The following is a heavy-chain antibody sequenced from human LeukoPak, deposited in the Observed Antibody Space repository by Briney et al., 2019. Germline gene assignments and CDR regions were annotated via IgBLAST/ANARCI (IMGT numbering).Heavy chain of an antibody. V-gene: IGHV3-23*01. J-gene: IGHJ3*01. CDR1: GFTFSNYA. CDR3: ARDPNGDYVGAFEF. D-gene: IGHD4-17*01. CDR2: ITSAGAP. Sequence: GGSLRLSCAASGFTFSNYAVMWVRQAPGQGLEWVSAITSAGAPRYADSVKGRFTISRDNSKNTLYLQMNSLRAEDTAQYFCARDPNGDYVGAFEFWGQGTGVTVSS.